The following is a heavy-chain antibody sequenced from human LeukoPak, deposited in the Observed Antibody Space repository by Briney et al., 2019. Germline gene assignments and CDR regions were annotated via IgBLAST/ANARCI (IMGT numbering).Heavy chain of an antibody. J-gene: IGHJ5*02. CDR1: GFTFSSYS. CDR3: ARDCGPDYYDSSGYYYDWFDP. Sequence: KPGGPLRLSCAASGFTFSSYSMNWVRQAPGKGLEWVSSISSSSSYIYYADSVKGRFTISRDNAKNSLYLQMNSLRAEDTAVYYCARDCGPDYYDSSGYYYDWFDPWGQGTLVTVSS. CDR2: ISSSSSYI. V-gene: IGHV3-21*01. D-gene: IGHD3-22*01.